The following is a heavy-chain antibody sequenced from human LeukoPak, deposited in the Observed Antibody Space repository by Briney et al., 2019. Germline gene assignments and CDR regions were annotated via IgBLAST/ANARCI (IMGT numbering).Heavy chain of an antibody. J-gene: IGHJ4*02. Sequence: GASVKVSCKASGYTFTAYYMHWVRQAPGQGLEWMGWINPNSGGTKYAHKFQGRVTMTRDTSISTAYMELSTLRSDDTAVYYCARGLWFGELFDYWGQGTLVTVSS. CDR2: INPNSGGT. CDR3: ARGLWFGELFDY. D-gene: IGHD3-10*01. V-gene: IGHV1-2*07. CDR1: GYTFTAYY.